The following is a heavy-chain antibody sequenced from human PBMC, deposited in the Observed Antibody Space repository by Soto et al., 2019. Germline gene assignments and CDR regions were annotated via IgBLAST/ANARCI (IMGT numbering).Heavy chain of an antibody. CDR3: ARDSGRIAAANYYYYGMDV. CDR2: IYYSGST. CDR1: GGSISSYY. J-gene: IGHJ6*02. D-gene: IGHD6-13*01. V-gene: IGHV4-59*01. Sequence: SETLSLTCTVSGGSISSYYWSWIRQPPGKGLEWIGYIYYSGSTNYNPSLKSRVTISVDTSKNQFSLKLSSVTAADTAVYYCARDSGRIAAANYYYYGMDVWGQGTTVTVSS.